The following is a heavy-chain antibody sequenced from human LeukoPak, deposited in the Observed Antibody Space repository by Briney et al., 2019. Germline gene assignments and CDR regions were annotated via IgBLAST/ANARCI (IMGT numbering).Heavy chain of an antibody. J-gene: IGHJ4*02. CDR3: ARQLYGSDY. D-gene: IGHD4-17*01. CDR2: VNHSGYT. V-gene: IGHV4-34*01. CDR1: GVSFSTYY. Sequence: SETLSLTCDVSGVSFSTYYWSWIRQSPEKGLEWIGEVNHSGYTNYNPSLKGRVTMSVDTSKNKFYLKLSSVTAADTAVYYCARQLYGSDYWGQGTLVTVSS.